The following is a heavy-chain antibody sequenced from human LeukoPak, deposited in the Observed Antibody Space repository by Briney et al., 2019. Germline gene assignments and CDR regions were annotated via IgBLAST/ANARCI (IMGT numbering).Heavy chain of an antibody. J-gene: IGHJ3*02. CDR3: ARDAFSPVPRQALFDI. D-gene: IGHD6-6*01. Sequence: GGSLRLSCAASGFTFSSYSMNWVRQAPGKGLEWVSYISSSSSTIYYADSVKGRFTISRDNAKNSLYLQMNTLRAEDTAVYYCARDAFSPVPRQALFDIWGQGTMVTVSS. CDR1: GFTFSSYS. CDR2: ISSSSSTI. V-gene: IGHV3-48*04.